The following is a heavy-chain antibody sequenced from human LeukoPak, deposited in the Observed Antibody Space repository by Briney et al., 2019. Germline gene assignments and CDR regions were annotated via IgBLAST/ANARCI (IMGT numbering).Heavy chain of an antibody. D-gene: IGHD6-13*01. CDR1: GYTFTSYD. CDR2: MNPNSGNT. Sequence: ASVKVSCKASGYTFTSYDINWVRQATGQGLEWMGWMNPNSGNTGYAQKFQGRVTMTRNTSISTAYMELSSLRSEDTAVYYCARPRIAAAGTSDDNWFDPWGQGTLVTVSS. J-gene: IGHJ5*02. CDR3: ARPRIAAAGTSDDNWFDP. V-gene: IGHV1-8*01.